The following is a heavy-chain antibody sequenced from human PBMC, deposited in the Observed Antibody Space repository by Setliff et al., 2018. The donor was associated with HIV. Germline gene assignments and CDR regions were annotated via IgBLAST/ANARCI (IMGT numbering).Heavy chain of an antibody. CDR1: GGSISSYY. D-gene: IGHD3-3*01. Sequence: SETLSLTCTVSGGSISSYYWTWLRQFPGKGLEWIGFIFYTGSTTYNPSLNSRVTISVDTSKNQFSLKLSSVTAADTAVYYCARQMTIPGVAVTPVDYWGQGALVTVSS. J-gene: IGHJ4*02. CDR3: ARQMTIPGVAVTPVDY. V-gene: IGHV4-59*01. CDR2: IFYTGST.